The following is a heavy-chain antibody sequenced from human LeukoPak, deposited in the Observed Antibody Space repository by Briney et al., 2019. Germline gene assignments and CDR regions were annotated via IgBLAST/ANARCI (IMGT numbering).Heavy chain of an antibody. V-gene: IGHV3-15*05. CDR3: TTVTLRPVGL. CDR2: IKSNADGGTT. CDR1: GFTFSNYG. J-gene: IGHJ4*02. D-gene: IGHD3-10*01. Sequence: GGSLRLSCAASGFTFSNYGMHWVRQAPGKGLEWVGRIKSNADGGTTDHGAPVKGRFTISRDDSKNTLFLQVNSLKIEDTAVYYCTTVTLRPVGLWGQGTLVTVSS.